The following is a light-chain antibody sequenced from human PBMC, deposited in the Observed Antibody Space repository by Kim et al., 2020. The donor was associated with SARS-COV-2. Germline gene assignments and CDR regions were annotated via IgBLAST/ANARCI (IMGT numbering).Light chain of an antibody. CDR3: QAWDSSTHVV. V-gene: IGLV3-1*01. CDR2: QDN. CDR1: KVGDKY. Sequence: VSPGQTASITCSGDKVGDKYACWYQQKPGQSPVLVIYQDNKRPSGIPERFSGSNSGNTATLTISGTQAMDEADYYCQAWDSSTHVVFGGGTQLTVL. J-gene: IGLJ2*01.